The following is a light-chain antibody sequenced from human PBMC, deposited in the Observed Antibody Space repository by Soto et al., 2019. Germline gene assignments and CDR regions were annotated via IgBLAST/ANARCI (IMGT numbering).Light chain of an antibody. CDR3: QQYGSSPPIT. J-gene: IGKJ5*01. Sequence: IGLTQSAGTLSLSPGERATLSCRASQSVSSSYLAWYQQKPGQAPRLLIYGASSRATGIPDRFSGSGSGTDFTLTISRLEPEDFAVYYCQQYGSSPPITFGQGTRLEI. CDR1: QSVSSSY. V-gene: IGKV3-20*01. CDR2: GAS.